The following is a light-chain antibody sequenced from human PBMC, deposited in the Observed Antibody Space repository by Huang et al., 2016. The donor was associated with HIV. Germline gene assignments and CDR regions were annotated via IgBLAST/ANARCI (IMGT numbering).Light chain of an antibody. CDR1: QMVSSN. CDR3: QQYNNWPPMYT. CDR2: DAS. J-gene: IGKJ2*01. V-gene: IGKV3-15*01. Sequence: EIVMTQSPATLSVSPGERATLSCRASQMVSSNLAWYQQKPGQAPRLLIYDASTMATGIPARFSGSGSGTEFTLTISSLQSEDFAVYFCQQYNNWPPMYTFGQGTKLEIK.